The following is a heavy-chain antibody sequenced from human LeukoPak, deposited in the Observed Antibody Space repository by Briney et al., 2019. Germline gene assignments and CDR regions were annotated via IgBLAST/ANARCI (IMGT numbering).Heavy chain of an antibody. J-gene: IGHJ5*01. Sequence: SGPTLVNPTQTLTLTCTFSGFSLSTSGMCVSWIRQPPGKALEWLARIDWDDDKYYTTSLKTRLTISKDTSKNQVVLTMTNMDPVDTATYFCARGASPGRLRFLEAFDSWGQGTLVTVSS. CDR2: IDWDDDK. CDR1: GFSLSTSGMC. D-gene: IGHD3-3*01. V-gene: IGHV2-70*11. CDR3: ARGASPGRLRFLEAFDS.